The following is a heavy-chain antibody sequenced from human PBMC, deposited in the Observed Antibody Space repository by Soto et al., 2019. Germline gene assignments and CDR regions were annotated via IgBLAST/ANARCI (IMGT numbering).Heavy chain of an antibody. CDR3: AKESLPVTLSQFDY. V-gene: IGHV3-23*01. CDR2: ISGSGGVT. CDR1: GFTFTTYA. J-gene: IGHJ4*02. Sequence: EVQLLESGGGLVQPGGSLRLSCAASGFTFTTYAMSWVRQAPGKGLEWVSDISGSGGVTYYADSVKGRFTVSRDNFKNTLYFQMNSLRAEDTAMYYCAKESLPVTLSQFDYWGQGTLVTVSS.